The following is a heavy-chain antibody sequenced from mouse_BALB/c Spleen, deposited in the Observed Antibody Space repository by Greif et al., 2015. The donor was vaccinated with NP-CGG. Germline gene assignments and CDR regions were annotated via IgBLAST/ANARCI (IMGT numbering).Heavy chain of an antibody. Sequence: VQLQQSGAELAKPGASVKMSCKASGYTFTSYWMHWVKQRPGQGLEWIGYINPSTSYTEYNQKFKDKATLTADKSSSTAYMQLSSLTSEDSAVYYCARRGTTVVASMDYWGQGTSVTVSS. V-gene: IGHV1-7*01. CDR1: GYTFTSYW. CDR2: INPSTSYT. J-gene: IGHJ4*01. D-gene: IGHD1-1*01. CDR3: ARRGTTVVASMDY.